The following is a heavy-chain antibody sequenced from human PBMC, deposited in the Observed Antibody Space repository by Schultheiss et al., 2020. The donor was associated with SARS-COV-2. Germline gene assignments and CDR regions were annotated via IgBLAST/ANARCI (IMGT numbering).Heavy chain of an antibody. D-gene: IGHD1-14*01. CDR3: ARVTVTRIRYYYGMDV. J-gene: IGHJ6*02. CDR1: GYTFTNYD. CDR2: MNPDSGYT. V-gene: IGHV1-8*01. Sequence: ASVKVSCKASGYTFTNYDINWVRQATGQGLEWMGWMNPDSGYTGSAQRFQGRITMTRNTSMNTAYLELSSVTSDDTAVYYCARVTVTRIRYYYGMDVWGQGTTVTVSS.